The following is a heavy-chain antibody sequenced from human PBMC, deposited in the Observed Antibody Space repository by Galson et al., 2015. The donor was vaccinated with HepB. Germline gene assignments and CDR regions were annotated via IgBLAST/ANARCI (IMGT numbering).Heavy chain of an antibody. D-gene: IGHD2-2*01. J-gene: IGHJ6*02. V-gene: IGHV3-33*01. CDR2: IWYDGSNK. CDR3: ARGDRVVPAAIKVSDYYYYGMDV. Sequence: SLRLSCAASGFTFSSYGMHWVRQAPGKGLEWVAVIWYDGSNKYYADSVKGRFTISRDNSKNTLYLQMNSLRAEDTAVYYCARGDRVVPAAIKVSDYYYYGMDVWGQGTTVTVSS. CDR1: GFTFSSYG.